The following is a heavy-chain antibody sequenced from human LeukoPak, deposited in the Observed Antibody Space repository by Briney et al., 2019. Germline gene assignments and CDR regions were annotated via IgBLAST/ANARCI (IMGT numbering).Heavy chain of an antibody. CDR3: AFTGLYGGSYTTEDY. CDR2: IWYDGSNK. V-gene: IGHV3-33*01. Sequence: PGGSLRLSCAASGFTFSSYGMHWVRQAPGKGLEWVAVIWYDGSNKYYADSVKGRFTISRDNSKNTLYLQMNSLRAEDTAVYYCAFTGLYGGSYTTEDYWGQGTLVTVSS. D-gene: IGHD1-26*01. CDR1: GFTFSSYG. J-gene: IGHJ4*02.